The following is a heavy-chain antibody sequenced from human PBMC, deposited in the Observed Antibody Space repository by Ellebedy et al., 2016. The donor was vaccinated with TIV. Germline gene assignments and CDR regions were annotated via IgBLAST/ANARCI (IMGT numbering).Heavy chain of an antibody. Sequence: GSLRLSXTVSGGSISSYYWSWIRQPPGKGLEWIGYIYYSGSTNYNPSLKSRVTISVDTSKNQFSLKLSSVTAADTAVYYCARHYKGVSWPSNNWFDPWGQGTLVTVSS. CDR3: ARHYKGVSWPSNNWFDP. V-gene: IGHV4-59*01. CDR2: IYYSGST. CDR1: GGSISSYY. D-gene: IGHD3-10*01. J-gene: IGHJ5*02.